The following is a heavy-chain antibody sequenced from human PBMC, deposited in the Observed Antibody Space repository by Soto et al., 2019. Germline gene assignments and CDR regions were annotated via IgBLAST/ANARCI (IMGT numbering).Heavy chain of an antibody. Sequence: PGGSLRLSCAASGFTFSSYAMHWVRQAPGKGLEWVAVISYDGSNKYYADSVKGRFTISRDNSKNTLYLQMNSLRAEDTAVYYCASPSQQLDENFYYYYGMDVWGQGTTVTVSS. CDR3: ASPSQQLDENFYYYYGMDV. CDR1: GFTFSSYA. J-gene: IGHJ6*02. V-gene: IGHV3-30-3*01. D-gene: IGHD6-13*01. CDR2: ISYDGSNK.